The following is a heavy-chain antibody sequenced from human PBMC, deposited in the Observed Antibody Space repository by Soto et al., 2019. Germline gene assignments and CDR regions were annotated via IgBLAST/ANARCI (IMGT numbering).Heavy chain of an antibody. CDR3: ARGICWYPPVDY. V-gene: IGHV1-3*05. CDR1: GYTFTSYA. J-gene: IGHJ4*02. CDR2: INAGNGNT. D-gene: IGHD6-13*01. Sequence: QVKLVQSGAEEKKPGASVKVSCKASGYTFTSYAMHWVRQAPGHRLEWMGWINAGNGNTKYSQKFQGRVTITRDTSARTAYMELTSRRSEDTAVYYCARGICWYPPVDYWGQGTLVTVSS.